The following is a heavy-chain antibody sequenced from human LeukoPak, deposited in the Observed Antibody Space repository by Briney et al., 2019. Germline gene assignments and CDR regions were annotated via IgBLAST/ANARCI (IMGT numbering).Heavy chain of an antibody. CDR3: ARVSIAVAGDYYYYYMDV. V-gene: IGHV1-18*01. J-gene: IGHJ6*03. Sequence: ASVKVSCKASGYTFTSYGISWVRQAPGQGLEWMGWISAYNGNTNYAQKLQGRVTMTTDTSTSTAYMELRSLRSDDTAVYHCARVSIAVAGDYYYYYMDVWGKGTTVTVSS. CDR1: GYTFTSYG. D-gene: IGHD6-19*01. CDR2: ISAYNGNT.